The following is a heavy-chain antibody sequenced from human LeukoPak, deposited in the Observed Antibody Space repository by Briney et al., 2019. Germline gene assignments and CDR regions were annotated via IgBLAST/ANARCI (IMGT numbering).Heavy chain of an antibody. CDR1: GFTFSSYS. Sequence: GGSLRLSCAASGFTFSSYSMNWVRQAPGKGLEWVSSISSSSSYMYYADSVKGRFTISRDNAKNSLYLQMNSLRAEDTAVYYCARGGHYFDFWGQGTLVTVSS. CDR3: ARGGHYFDF. V-gene: IGHV3-21*01. J-gene: IGHJ4*02. CDR2: ISSSSSYM.